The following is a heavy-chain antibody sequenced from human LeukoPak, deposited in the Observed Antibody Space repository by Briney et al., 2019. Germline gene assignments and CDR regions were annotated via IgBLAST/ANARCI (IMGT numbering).Heavy chain of an antibody. D-gene: IGHD6-13*01. V-gene: IGHV5-51*01. Sequence: GESLKISCKASGYSFTTYWIGWVRQMPGKGLEWMGIIYPGDSDTRYSPSFQGQVTISADKSISTAYLQWSSLKASDTAMYYCARYGYSSSWYDWFDPWGQGTLVTVSS. J-gene: IGHJ5*02. CDR1: GYSFTTYW. CDR3: ARYGYSSSWYDWFDP. CDR2: IYPGDSDT.